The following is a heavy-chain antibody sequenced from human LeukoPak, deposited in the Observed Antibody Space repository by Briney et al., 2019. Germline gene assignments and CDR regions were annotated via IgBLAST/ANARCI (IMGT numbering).Heavy chain of an antibody. Sequence: SETLSLTCTVSGGSISSSGYYWGWIRQPPGKGLEWIGSIYYSGSTYYNPSLKSRVTISVDTSKNQFSLKLSSVTAADTAVYYCARRLENRLPTHNWFDPWGQGTLVTVSS. CDR1: GGSISSSGYY. CDR3: ARRLENRLPTHNWFDP. J-gene: IGHJ5*02. V-gene: IGHV4-39*01. CDR2: IYYSGST. D-gene: IGHD5-24*01.